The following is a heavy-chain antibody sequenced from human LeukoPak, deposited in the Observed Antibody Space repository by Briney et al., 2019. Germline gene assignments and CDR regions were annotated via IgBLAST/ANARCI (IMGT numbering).Heavy chain of an antibody. CDR3: ARQGSLAAPPDY. D-gene: IGHD6-25*01. J-gene: IGHJ4*02. V-gene: IGHV4-39*01. CDR1: VGSISRSSYY. CDR2: IYYSGRT. Sequence: SETLSLTCTVSVGSISRSSYYCGWIRQPPGKGLEWIGSIYYSGRTYYNPSLKSRVTISVDTSKNQFSLKQSSVTAADTAVYYCARQGSLAAPPDYWGQGTLVTVSS.